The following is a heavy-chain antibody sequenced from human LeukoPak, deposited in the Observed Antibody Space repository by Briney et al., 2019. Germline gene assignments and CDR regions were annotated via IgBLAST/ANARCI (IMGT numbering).Heavy chain of an antibody. V-gene: IGHV1-46*01. CDR2: IIPSDGFT. D-gene: IGHD3-3*01. J-gene: IGHJ5*02. CDR1: GYTFSSYY. Sequence: ASVKVSCKASGYTFSSYYVHWVRQAPGQGLEWMGMIIPSDGFTSYAQKFQGRVTMTRDMSTSTVYMELSRLRSDDTAVYYCARGFSPPYYDFWSGYYVPLFDPWGQGTLVTVSS. CDR3: ARGFSPPYYDFWSGYYVPLFDP.